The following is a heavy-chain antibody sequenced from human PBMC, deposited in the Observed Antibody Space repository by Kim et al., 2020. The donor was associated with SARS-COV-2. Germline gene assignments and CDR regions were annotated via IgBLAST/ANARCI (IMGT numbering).Heavy chain of an antibody. Sequence: GGSLRLSCAASGFTFSSYEMNWVRQAPGKGLEWVSYISISGSTIYYADSVKGRFTISRDNAKNSLYLQMNSLRAEDTAVYYCARAPPRITIFGVVSLNWFDPWGQGTLVTVSS. CDR2: ISISGSTI. CDR1: GFTFSSYE. CDR3: ARAPPRITIFGVVSLNWFDP. V-gene: IGHV3-48*03. D-gene: IGHD3-3*01. J-gene: IGHJ5*02.